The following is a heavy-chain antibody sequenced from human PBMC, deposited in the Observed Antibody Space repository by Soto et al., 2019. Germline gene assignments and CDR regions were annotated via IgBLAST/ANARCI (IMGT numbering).Heavy chain of an antibody. J-gene: IGHJ4*02. CDR1: GFTFSSYA. CDR3: AKDPYYDFWSGYYNVY. Sequence: GGSLRLSCAASGFTFSSYAMSWVRQAPGKGLEWVSAISGSGGSTYYADSVKGRFTISRDNSKNTLYLQMNSLRAEDTAVYYCAKDPYYDFWSGYYNVYWGQGTLVTVSS. CDR2: ISGSGGST. V-gene: IGHV3-23*01. D-gene: IGHD3-3*01.